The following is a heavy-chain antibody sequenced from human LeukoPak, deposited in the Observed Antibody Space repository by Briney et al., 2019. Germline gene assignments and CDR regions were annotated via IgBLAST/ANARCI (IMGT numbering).Heavy chain of an antibody. D-gene: IGHD6-13*01. CDR1: GFTFSSYA. Sequence: GRSLRLSCAASGFTFSSYAMHWVRQAPGKGLEWVANIKQDGSEKYYVDSVKGRFTISRDNAKNSLYLQMNSLRAEDTAVYYCAREGDIAAAGTHFDYWGQGTLVTVSS. V-gene: IGHV3-7*03. J-gene: IGHJ4*02. CDR3: AREGDIAAAGTHFDY. CDR2: IKQDGSEK.